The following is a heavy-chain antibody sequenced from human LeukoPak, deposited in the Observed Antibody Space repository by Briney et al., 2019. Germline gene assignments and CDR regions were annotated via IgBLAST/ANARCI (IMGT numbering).Heavy chain of an antibody. J-gene: IGHJ3*02. Sequence: GGSLRLSCAASGFTFSGSAMHWVRQASGKGLGWVGRIRSKANSYATAYAASVKGRFTISRDDSKNTAYLQMNSLKTEDTAVYYCTRLALYGDYRDAFDIWGQGTMVTVSS. CDR1: GFTFSGSA. D-gene: IGHD4-17*01. CDR3: TRLALYGDYRDAFDI. V-gene: IGHV3-73*01. CDR2: IRSKANSYAT.